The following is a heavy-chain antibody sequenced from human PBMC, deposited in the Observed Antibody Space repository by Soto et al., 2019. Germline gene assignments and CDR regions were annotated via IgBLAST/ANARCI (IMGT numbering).Heavy chain of an antibody. CDR2: IWYDGSNK. Sequence: QVQLVESGGGVVQPGRSLRLSCAASGFTFSSYGMHWVRQAPGKGLEWVAVIWYDGSNKYYADSVKGRFTISRDNSKNTLYRQMNSLRAEDTAVYYCARATTVLLDPRWDAFDIWGQGTMVTVSS. V-gene: IGHV3-33*01. J-gene: IGHJ3*02. CDR3: ARATTVLLDPRWDAFDI. CDR1: GFTFSSYG. D-gene: IGHD4-17*01.